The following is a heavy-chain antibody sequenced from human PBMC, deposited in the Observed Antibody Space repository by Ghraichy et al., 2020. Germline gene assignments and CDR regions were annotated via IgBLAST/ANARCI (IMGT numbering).Heavy chain of an antibody. CDR1: GFTFSSYS. J-gene: IGHJ2*01. D-gene: IGHD3-22*01. CDR2: ISGVGSYI. V-gene: IGHV3-21*06. CDR3: SRDADFDSSGLRLNWYFDL. Sequence: GGSLRLSCEASGFTFSSYSMNWVRRAQGKGLEWVSSISGVGSYIYYADSVKGRFTIARDNAKNSLYLKLNSLRAEDTAVYYCSRDADFDSSGLRLNWYFDLWGRGTLVTVSS.